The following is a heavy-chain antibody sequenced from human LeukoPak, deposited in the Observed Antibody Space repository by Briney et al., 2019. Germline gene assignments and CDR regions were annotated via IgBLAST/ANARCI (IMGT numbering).Heavy chain of an antibody. CDR3: ARDSGSGSNDY. D-gene: IGHD1-26*01. J-gene: IGHJ4*02. CDR2: INAGNGNT. Sequence: GASVKVSCKASEYTFTDYAINWVRQAPGQRLEWMGWINAGNGNTKYSQNFQGRVTFISNTSATTAFMELSSLRSEDAAVYYCARDSGSGSNDYWGQGTLVTVSS. V-gene: IGHV1-3*01. CDR1: EYTFTDYA.